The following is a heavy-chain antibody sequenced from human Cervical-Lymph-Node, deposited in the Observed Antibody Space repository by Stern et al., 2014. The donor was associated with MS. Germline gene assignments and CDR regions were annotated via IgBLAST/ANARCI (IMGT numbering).Heavy chain of an antibody. CDR1: GYSFTGYF. Sequence: QVQLVESGAEVKKPGASVKVSCQASGYSFTGYFMHLVRQAPGQALEWMGLINPNSGATDFAQKFQGRVTRTRDTSISTAYMELNSLRSDDTAVYYCATATAVQARFWFDPWGQGTLVIVSS. CDR3: ATATAVQARFWFDP. D-gene: IGHD6-13*01. V-gene: IGHV1-2*02. CDR2: INPNSGAT. J-gene: IGHJ5*02.